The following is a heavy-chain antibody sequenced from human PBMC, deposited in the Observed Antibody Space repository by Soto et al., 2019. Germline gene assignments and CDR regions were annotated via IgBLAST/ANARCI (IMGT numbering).Heavy chain of an antibody. CDR3: TTDRPSYYYYYGMDV. Sequence: LRLSCPASGFTFSNACMNWVRQARGKGREWVGRIKSKTDGGTTDYAAPVKGRFTISRDDSKNTLYLQMNSLKTEDTAVYYCTTDRPSYYYYYGMDVWGQGTTVTVSS. J-gene: IGHJ6*02. V-gene: IGHV3-15*01. CDR2: IKSKTDGGTT. CDR1: GFTFSNAC.